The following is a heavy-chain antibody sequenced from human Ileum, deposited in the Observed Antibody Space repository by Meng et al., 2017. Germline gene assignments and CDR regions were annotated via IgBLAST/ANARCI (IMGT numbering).Heavy chain of an antibody. D-gene: IGHD1-1*01. CDR3: GPRLHMYTCSWGY. CDR1: GFSLTTSGEC. J-gene: IGHJ4*02. Sequence: QEVAPRLVKLTQTSPLTLSFAGFSLTTSGECVGWIRQAPGKVLELLAFICCNAEKHYNPSLENSLTTTTDTDKDHLLHLQTNSAPADTATYYCGPRLHMYTCSWGYWGQGTLVTVSS. CDR2: ICCNAEK. V-gene: IGHV2-5*01.